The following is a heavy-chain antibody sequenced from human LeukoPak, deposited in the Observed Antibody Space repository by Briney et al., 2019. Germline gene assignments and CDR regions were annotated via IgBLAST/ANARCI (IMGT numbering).Heavy chain of an antibody. V-gene: IGHV1-2*02. CDR1: GYTFTGYY. CDR2: INPNSGGT. D-gene: IGHD2-2*01. J-gene: IGHJ4*02. CDR3: ARGEDLKYCSSTSCYYYFDY. Sequence: ASVTVSCKASGYTFTGYYMHWVRQAPGQGLEWMGWINPNSGGTNYAQKFQGRVTMTRDTSISTAYMELSRLRSDDTAVYYCARGEDLKYCSSTSCYYYFDYWGQGTLVTVSS.